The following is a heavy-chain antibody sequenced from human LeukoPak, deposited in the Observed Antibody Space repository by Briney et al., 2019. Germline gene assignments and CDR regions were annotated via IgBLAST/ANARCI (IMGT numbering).Heavy chain of an antibody. V-gene: IGHV3-20*04. J-gene: IGHJ4*02. D-gene: IGHD2-8*01. Sequence: PGGSLRLSCAASGFTFDDYGMSWVRQAPGKGLEWVSGINWNGGSTGYADSVKGRFTISRDNSKNALYLQMNSLRAEDTAVYYCARYCTNGVCYSGANFDYWGQGTLVTVSS. CDR2: INWNGGST. CDR1: GFTFDDYG. CDR3: ARYCTNGVCYSGANFDY.